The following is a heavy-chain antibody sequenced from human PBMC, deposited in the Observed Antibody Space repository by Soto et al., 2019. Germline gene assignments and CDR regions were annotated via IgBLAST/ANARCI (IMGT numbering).Heavy chain of an antibody. D-gene: IGHD2-2*01. V-gene: IGHV4-59*08. CDR3: ARLGGGYCSSTSCYEDWFDP. Sequence: SETLSLTCTVSGGSISSYYWSWIRQPPGKGLEWIGYIYYSGSTNYNPSLKSRVTISVDTSKNQFSLKLSSVTAADTAVYYCARLGGGYCSSTSCYEDWFDPWGQGTLVTVSS. CDR1: GGSISSYY. CDR2: IYYSGST. J-gene: IGHJ5*02.